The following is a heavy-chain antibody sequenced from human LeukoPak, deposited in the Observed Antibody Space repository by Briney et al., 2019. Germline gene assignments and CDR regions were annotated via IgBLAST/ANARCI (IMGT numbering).Heavy chain of an antibody. V-gene: IGHV3-23*01. D-gene: IGHD4-17*01. Sequence: GGSLRLSCAASGFTFSSYAMSWVRQAPGKGLEWVSAISGSGSSTYYADSVKGRFTISRDNSKNTLYLQMNSLRAEDTAVYYCAKVGDYDHSELNHFDYWGQGTLVTVSS. CDR1: GFTFSSYA. CDR3: AKVGDYDHSELNHFDY. CDR2: ISGSGSST. J-gene: IGHJ4*02.